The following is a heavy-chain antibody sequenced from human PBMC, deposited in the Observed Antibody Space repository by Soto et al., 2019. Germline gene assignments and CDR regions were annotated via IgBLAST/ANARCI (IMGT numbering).Heavy chain of an antibody. V-gene: IGHV1-69*02. J-gene: IGHJ4*02. Sequence: QVQLVQSGAEVKKPGSSVKVSCKASGGTFSSYTISWVRQAPGQGLEWMGRIIPILGIANYAQKFQGRVTITAHKSTSTAYMELSSLRSEDTAVYYCAGGRNGDSALDYWGQGTLVTVSS. D-gene: IGHD4-17*01. CDR2: IIPILGIA. CDR1: GGTFSSYT. CDR3: AGGRNGDSALDY.